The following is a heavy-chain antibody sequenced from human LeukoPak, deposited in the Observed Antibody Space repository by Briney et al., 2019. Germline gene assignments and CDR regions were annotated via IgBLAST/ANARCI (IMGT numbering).Heavy chain of an antibody. CDR1: GGTFSSYA. CDR2: IIPIFGTA. CDR3: ASLYYYGSGSYFDY. Sequence: AVQVSCKASGGTFSSYAISWVRQAPGQGLEWMGGIIPIFGTANYAQKFQGRVTITADESTSTAYMELSSLRSEDTAVYYCASLYYYGSGSYFDYWGQGTLVTVSS. V-gene: IGHV1-69*13. D-gene: IGHD3-10*01. J-gene: IGHJ4*02.